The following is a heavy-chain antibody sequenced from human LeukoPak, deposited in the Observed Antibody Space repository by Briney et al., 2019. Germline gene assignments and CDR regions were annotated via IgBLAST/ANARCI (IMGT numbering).Heavy chain of an antibody. CDR2: IKEDGSQK. Sequence: PGGSLRLSCEGSRFTFSNYWLGWVRQAPGKGLEWVANIKEDGSQKNYIGSAKGRFTISRDNAKASVFLQMNSLNSEDSGVYFCARRNIGTGWSFDLWGQGTLVTVSS. CDR1: RFTFSNYW. V-gene: IGHV3-7*01. J-gene: IGHJ5*01. D-gene: IGHD1/OR15-1a*01. CDR3: ARRNIGTGWSFDL.